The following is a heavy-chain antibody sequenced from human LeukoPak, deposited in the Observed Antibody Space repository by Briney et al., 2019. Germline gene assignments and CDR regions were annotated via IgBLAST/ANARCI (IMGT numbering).Heavy chain of an antibody. CDR3: ARDEHRYTCYYYGMDV. CDR2: ISAYNGNT. CDR1: GYTFTSYG. J-gene: IGHJ6*02. V-gene: IGHV1-18*01. D-gene: IGHD5-12*01. Sequence: ASVKVSCKASGYTFTSYGISWVRQAPGQGLEWMGWISAYNGNTNYAQKLQGRVTMTTDTSTSTAYMELRSLRSDDTAVYYCARDEHRYTCYYYGMDVWGQGTTVTVSS.